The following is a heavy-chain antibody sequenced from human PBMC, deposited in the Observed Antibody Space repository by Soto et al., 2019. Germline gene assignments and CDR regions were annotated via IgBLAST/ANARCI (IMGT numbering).Heavy chain of an antibody. J-gene: IGHJ6*02. D-gene: IGHD3-16*01. Sequence: QAGGSLRLSCAASGFTFSGSAMHWVRQASGKGLEWVGHIRSKAHSYATAYAASVKGRFTVSREDSKNTAYLQMHSLQTEDTAVYYCTRHGGGVGYYYYYYAWDVWGQGTTVTVSS. CDR1: GFTFSGSA. CDR3: TRHGGGVGYYYYYYAWDV. V-gene: IGHV3-73*01. CDR2: IRSKAHSYAT.